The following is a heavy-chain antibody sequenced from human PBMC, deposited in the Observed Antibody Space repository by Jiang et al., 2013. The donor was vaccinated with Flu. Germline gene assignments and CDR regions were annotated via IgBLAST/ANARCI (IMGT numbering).Heavy chain of an antibody. J-gene: IGHJ6*02. CDR3: VRGPPAYHYFGMDV. Sequence: SQTLSLTCAISGETITSNSAAWHWIRQSPSRGLEWVARTYYRSNWYNDFAASVRGRISINPDTSKNQFSLQLSSVTPEDAAVYYCVRGPPAYHYFGMDVWGQGTTVSVSS. CDR1: GETITSNSAA. CDR2: TYYRSNWYN. V-gene: IGHV6-1*01.